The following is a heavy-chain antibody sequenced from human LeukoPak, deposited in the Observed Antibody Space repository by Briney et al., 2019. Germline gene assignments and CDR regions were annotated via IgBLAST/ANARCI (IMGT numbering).Heavy chain of an antibody. CDR3: AIYCTNGVCRMDV. CDR2: ISSSSSYI. V-gene: IGHV3-21*01. J-gene: IGHJ6*04. Sequence: GGSLRLSCAASGFTFSSYSMNWVRQAPGKGLEWVSSISSSSSYIYYADSVKGRFTISRDNAKNSLYLQMNSLRAEDTAVYYCAIYCTNGVCRMDVWGKGTTVTVSS. D-gene: IGHD2-8*01. CDR1: GFTFSSYS.